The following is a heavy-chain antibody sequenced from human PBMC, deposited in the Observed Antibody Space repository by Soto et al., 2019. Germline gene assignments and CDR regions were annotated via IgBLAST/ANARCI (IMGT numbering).Heavy chain of an antibody. Sequence: GGSLRLSCAASGFTFSSYGMHWVRQAPGKGLEWVAVIWYDGSNKYYADSVKGRFTISRDNSKNTLYLQMNSLRAEDTAVYYFARVTTYYYDSRDDGPLDYWGQGTLVTVSS. V-gene: IGHV3-33*01. CDR1: GFTFSSYG. J-gene: IGHJ4*02. CDR2: IWYDGSNK. D-gene: IGHD3-22*01. CDR3: ARVTTYYYDSRDDGPLDY.